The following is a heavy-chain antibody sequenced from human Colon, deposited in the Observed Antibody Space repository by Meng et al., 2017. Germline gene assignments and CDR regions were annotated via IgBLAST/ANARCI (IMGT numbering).Heavy chain of an antibody. CDR1: GDSVTTTLSS. V-gene: IGHV4-30-2*06. J-gene: IGHJ4*02. Sequence: QLQLQESGSRLVKRSQALSLTCAVSGDSVTTTLSSWSWIRKSPGKGLEWIGNIYDNGYTYYNPSLRSRVTISVDRSKNQFSLKLNSVTAADTAVYFCTRGYRGTTYFAYWGQGNLVTVSS. CDR2: IYDNGYT. CDR3: TRGYRGTTYFAY. D-gene: IGHD2/OR15-2a*01.